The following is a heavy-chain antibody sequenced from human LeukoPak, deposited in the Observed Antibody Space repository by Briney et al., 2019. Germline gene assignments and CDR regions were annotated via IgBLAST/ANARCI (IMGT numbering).Heavy chain of an antibody. Sequence: SETLSLTCTVSGGSISSYYWSWIRQPPGKGLEWIGYIYYSGSTNYNPSLKSRVTISVDTSKNQFSLKLSSVTAADTAVYYFAPWRQWGYYFDYWGQGTLVTVSS. J-gene: IGHJ4*02. CDR3: APWRQWGYYFDY. CDR1: GGSISSYY. CDR2: IYYSGST. V-gene: IGHV4-59*12. D-gene: IGHD6-19*01.